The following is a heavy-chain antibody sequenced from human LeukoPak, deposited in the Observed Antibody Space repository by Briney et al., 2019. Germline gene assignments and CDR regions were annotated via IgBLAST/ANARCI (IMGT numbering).Heavy chain of an antibody. CDR1: GGSVSSSAYY. Sequence: SETLSLTCTVSGGSVSSSAYYWGWIRQPPGKGLEWIGSIYYSGDTYYNPSLKSRVTISGDTSKSQFSLNLTSVTAADTATYYCARARDYVNAFDIWGQGTMVTVSS. CDR3: ARARDYVNAFDI. V-gene: IGHV4-39*01. CDR2: IYYSGDT. J-gene: IGHJ3*02. D-gene: IGHD4-17*01.